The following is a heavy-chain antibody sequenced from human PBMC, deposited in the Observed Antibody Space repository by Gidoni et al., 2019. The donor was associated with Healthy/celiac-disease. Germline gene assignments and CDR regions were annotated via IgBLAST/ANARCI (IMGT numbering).Heavy chain of an antibody. CDR1: GGTFSSYA. CDR3: TIYGSGSYSPPFDY. V-gene: IGHV1-69*01. J-gene: IGHJ4*02. Sequence: QVQLVQSGAEVKKPGSSVTVSCKASGGTFSSYAISWVRQAPGQGLGWMGGIIPIFGTANYAQKFQGRVTITADESTSTAYMELSSLRSEDTAVYYCTIYGSGSYSPPFDYWGQGTLVTVSS. CDR2: IIPIFGTA. D-gene: IGHD3-10*01.